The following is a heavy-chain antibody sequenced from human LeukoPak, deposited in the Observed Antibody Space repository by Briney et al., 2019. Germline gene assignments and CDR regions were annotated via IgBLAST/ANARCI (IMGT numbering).Heavy chain of an antibody. CDR1: GFSFRTYS. D-gene: IGHD6-19*01. CDR3: ARDRDSSGWYEGFDY. V-gene: IGHV3-48*02. CDR2: ISSTNEI. J-gene: IGHJ4*02. Sequence: GGSLRLSCAASGFSFRTYSMNWVRQAPGKGLEWVSYISSTNEIWYADSVKGRFTISRDNAKASVSLQMNSLRNEDTAVYYCARDRDSSGWYEGFDYWGQGTLVTVSS.